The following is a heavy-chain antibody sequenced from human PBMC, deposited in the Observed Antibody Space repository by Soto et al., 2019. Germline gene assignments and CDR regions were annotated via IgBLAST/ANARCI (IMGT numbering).Heavy chain of an antibody. CDR3: ARAGYDFWSGYDYYYYYMDV. Sequence: GASVKVSCKASGYTFTSYDINWVRQATGQGLEWMGWMNPNSGNTGYAQKFQGRVTMTRNTSISTAYMELSSLRSEDTAVYYCARAGYDFWSGYDYYYYYMDVWGKGTTVTVSS. J-gene: IGHJ6*03. CDR2: MNPNSGNT. D-gene: IGHD3-3*01. CDR1: GYTFTSYD. V-gene: IGHV1-8*01.